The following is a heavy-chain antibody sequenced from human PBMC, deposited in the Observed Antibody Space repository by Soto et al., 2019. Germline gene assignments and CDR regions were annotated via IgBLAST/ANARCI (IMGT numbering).Heavy chain of an antibody. V-gene: IGHV4-34*01. D-gene: IGHD2-21*01. CDR3: ARVPSRGDFDY. Sequence: SETLSLTCAVYGGSFSGYYWSWIRQPPGKGLEWIGEINHSGSTNYNPSLKSRVTISVDTSKNQFSLKLSSVTAADTAVYYCARVPSRGDFDYWGQGTLVTVSS. CDR2: INHSGST. J-gene: IGHJ4*02. CDR1: GGSFSGYY.